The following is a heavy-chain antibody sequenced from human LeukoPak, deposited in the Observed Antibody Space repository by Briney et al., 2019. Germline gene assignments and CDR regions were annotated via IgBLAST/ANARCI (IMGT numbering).Heavy chain of an antibody. J-gene: IGHJ5*02. CDR1: GGSISSYY. CDR2: IYYSGST. CDR3: ARSPAVYYGSGSYPGAGPINL. Sequence: SETLSLTCTVSGGSISSYYWSWIRQPPGKGLEWIGYIYYSGSTNYNPSLKSRVTISVDTSKNQFSLKLSSVTAADTAVYYCARSPAVYYGSGSYPGAGPINLWGQGTLVTVSS. V-gene: IGHV4-59*01. D-gene: IGHD3-10*01.